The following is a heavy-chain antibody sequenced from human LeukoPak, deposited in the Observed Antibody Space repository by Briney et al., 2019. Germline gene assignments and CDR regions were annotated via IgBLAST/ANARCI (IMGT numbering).Heavy chain of an antibody. Sequence: PSETLSLTCTVSGGSISSSSYYWGWIRQPPGKGLEWIGSIYYSGSTYYNPSLKSRVTISVDTSKNQFSLKLSSVTAADTAVYYCARESELTYYYDSSGYGNAFDIWGQGTMVTVSS. CDR2: IYYSGST. CDR3: ARESELTYYYDSSGYGNAFDI. D-gene: IGHD3-22*01. CDR1: GGSISSSSYY. J-gene: IGHJ3*02. V-gene: IGHV4-39*07.